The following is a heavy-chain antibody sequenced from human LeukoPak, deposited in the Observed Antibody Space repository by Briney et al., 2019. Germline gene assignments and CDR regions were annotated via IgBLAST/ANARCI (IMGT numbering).Heavy chain of an antibody. Sequence: GGSLRLSCAASGFTFSSYSMNWVRQAPGKGLEWVSSISSDSSYIYYADSVKGRFTISRDNSKNTLYLQMNSLRAEDTAVYYCAKFSLGYCSSTSCLYFDYWGQGTLVTVSS. CDR1: GFTFSSYS. CDR3: AKFSLGYCSSTSCLYFDY. D-gene: IGHD2-2*01. J-gene: IGHJ4*02. CDR2: ISSDSSYI. V-gene: IGHV3-21*04.